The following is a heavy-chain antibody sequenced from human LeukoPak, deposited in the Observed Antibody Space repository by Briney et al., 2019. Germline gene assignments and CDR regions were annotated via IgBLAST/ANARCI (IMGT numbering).Heavy chain of an antibody. CDR2: FDPEDGET. CDR1: GYTLTELS. J-gene: IGHJ4*02. D-gene: IGHD6-13*01. CDR3: ATARIAAAYPLFDY. V-gene: IGHV1-24*01. Sequence: ASVKVSCKVSGYTLTELSMHWVRQAPGKGLEWMGGFDPEDGETIYAQKFQGRVTMTEDTSTDTAYMELSSLRPEDTAVYYCATARIAAAYPLFDYWGQGTLVTVSS.